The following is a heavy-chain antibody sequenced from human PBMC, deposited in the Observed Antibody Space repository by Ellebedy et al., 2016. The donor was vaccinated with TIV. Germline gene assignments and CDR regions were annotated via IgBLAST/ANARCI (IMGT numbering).Heavy chain of an antibody. D-gene: IGHD3-22*01. V-gene: IGHV1-46*01. CDR2: INPGSGNS. Sequence: ASVKVSCKASGYTFTSYFLYWVRQAPGQGLEWMGIINPGSGNSNYAQKFQGRVTMTRDTSTSTAYMELSSLRSEDTAVYYCARGDNYYYDSSGYYYNYWGQGTLVTVSS. J-gene: IGHJ4*02. CDR3: ARGDNYYYDSSGYYYNY. CDR1: GYTFTSYF.